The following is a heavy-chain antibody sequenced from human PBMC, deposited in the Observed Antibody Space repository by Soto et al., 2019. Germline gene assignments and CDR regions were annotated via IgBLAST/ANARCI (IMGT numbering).Heavy chain of an antibody. D-gene: IGHD3-22*01. Sequence: QVQLQESGPGLVKPSETLSLTCAVSGDSISTYYCMWIRQPPGKGLESIGYLYYARSANYNPSLKSLVTLSVDTSTNQCSLTLSSMSAAETAVYYCALRSMAVVPEYWGQGTLVTVSS. CDR2: LYYARSA. CDR1: GDSISTYY. V-gene: IGHV4-59*01. CDR3: ALRSMAVVPEY. J-gene: IGHJ4*02.